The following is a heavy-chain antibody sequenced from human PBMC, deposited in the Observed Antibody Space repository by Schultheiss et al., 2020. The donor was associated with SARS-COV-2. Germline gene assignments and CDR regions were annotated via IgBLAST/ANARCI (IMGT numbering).Heavy chain of an antibody. CDR3: ARDRGIAAAGPYYYYGMDV. CDR1: GGSISSGGYY. J-gene: IGHJ6*02. CDR2: IYYSGST. D-gene: IGHD6-13*01. Sequence: SETLSLTCTVSGGSISSGGYYWSWIRQPPGKGLEWIGYIYYSGSTNYNPSLKSRVTISVDTSKNQFSLKLSSVTAADTAVYYCARDRGIAAAGPYYYYGMDVWGQGTTVTVSS. V-gene: IGHV4-61*08.